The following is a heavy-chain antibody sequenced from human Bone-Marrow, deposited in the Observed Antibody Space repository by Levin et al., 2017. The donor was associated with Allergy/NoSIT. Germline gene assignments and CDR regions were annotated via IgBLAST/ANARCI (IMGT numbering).Heavy chain of an antibody. CDR3: ARDYNWATDY. CDR2: IKPRDNFV. CDR1: GYTFTNYH. Sequence: ASVKVSCRASGYTFTNYHMHWVRQAPGQGLEWMGIIKPRDNFVSYAQKFQGRLTVTRDTSTSTVFMELSSLRSEDTALYFCARDYNWATDYWGQGTLVTVSS. J-gene: IGHJ4*02. D-gene: IGHD1-20*01. V-gene: IGHV1-46*01.